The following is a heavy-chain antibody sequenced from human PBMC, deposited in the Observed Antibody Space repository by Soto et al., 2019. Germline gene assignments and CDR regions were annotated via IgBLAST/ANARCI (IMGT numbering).Heavy chain of an antibody. CDR1: GDTFNFYS. CDR2: VNPILSMS. Sequence: QVQLVQSGAEVKSAGSSVKVSCKASGDTFNFYSINWVRQAPGLGLEWVGRVNPILSMSNYAQRFQGRVTMTADKTTGAAYMELRSLSSEDTAIYYCASNYGSGYRAIDSWGQGALVTVSS. D-gene: IGHD3-10*01. CDR3: ASNYGSGYRAIDS. J-gene: IGHJ4*02. V-gene: IGHV1-69*02.